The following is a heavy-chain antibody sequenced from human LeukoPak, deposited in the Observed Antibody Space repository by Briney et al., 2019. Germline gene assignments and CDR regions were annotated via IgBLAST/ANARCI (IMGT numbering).Heavy chain of an antibody. D-gene: IGHD4-11*01. Sequence: PSETLSLTCTVSGGSISSSSYYWGWIRQPPGKGLEWIGSIYYSGSTYYNPSLKSRVTLSVDTSKNQFSLKLSSVTAADTAVYYCAREDYSNYGFDYWGQGTLVTVSS. CDR2: IYYSGST. CDR3: AREDYSNYGFDY. J-gene: IGHJ4*02. V-gene: IGHV4-39*07. CDR1: GGSISSSSYY.